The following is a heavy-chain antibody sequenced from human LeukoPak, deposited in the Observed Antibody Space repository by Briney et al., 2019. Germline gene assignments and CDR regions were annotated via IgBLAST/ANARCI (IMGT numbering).Heavy chain of an antibody. CDR3: ARQPSFIVWFDP. D-gene: IGHD1-26*01. V-gene: IGHV4-59*08. CDR2: IYYSGST. Sequence: SETLSLTCTVSGGSISSYYWSWIRQPPGKGLEWIGYIYYSGSTNYNPSLKSRVTISVDTSKNQFSLKLSSVTAADTAVYYCARQPSFIVWFDPWGQGTLVTVSS. CDR1: GGSISSYY. J-gene: IGHJ5*02.